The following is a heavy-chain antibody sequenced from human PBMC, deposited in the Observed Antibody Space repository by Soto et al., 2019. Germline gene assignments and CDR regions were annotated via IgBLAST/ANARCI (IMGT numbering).Heavy chain of an antibody. V-gene: IGHV4-38-2*01. D-gene: IGHD5-12*01. CDR1: GYPISSGYY. CDR2: IHHSGST. J-gene: IGHJ4*02. CDR3: ACWSGYVPGGY. Sequence: SETLSLTRAVSGYPISSGYYWGWIRQPPGKGLEWIGIIHHSGSTYYNPSLRSRITISVDTSKNQFSLKMPSVTAADTAVYYCACWSGYVPGGYWGQGILVTVSS.